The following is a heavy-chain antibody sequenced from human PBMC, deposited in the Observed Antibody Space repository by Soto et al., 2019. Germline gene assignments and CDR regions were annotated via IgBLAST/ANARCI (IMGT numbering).Heavy chain of an antibody. CDR3: ARRRGYRYSYGPYYYYYGMDV. CDR2: INHSGST. Sequence: PSETLSLTCAVYGGSFSGYYWSWIRQPPGKGLEWIGEINHSGSTNYNPSLKSRVTISVDTSKNQFSLKLSSVTAADTAVYYCARRRGYRYSYGPYYYYYGMDVWGQGTTVTV. J-gene: IGHJ6*02. CDR1: GGSFSGYY. V-gene: IGHV4-34*01. D-gene: IGHD5-18*01.